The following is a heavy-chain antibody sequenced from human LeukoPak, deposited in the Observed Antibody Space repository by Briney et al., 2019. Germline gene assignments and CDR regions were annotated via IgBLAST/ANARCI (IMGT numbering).Heavy chain of an antibody. CDR1: GFTFSSYA. CDR3: AKYYDSSGYRHLDY. Sequence: GRSLRLSCAASGFTFSSYAMSWVRQAPGKGLEWVSAISGSGGSTYYADSVKGRFTISRDNSKNTLYLQMNSLRAEDTAVYYCAKYYDSSGYRHLDYWGQGTLVTVSS. J-gene: IGHJ4*02. CDR2: ISGSGGST. V-gene: IGHV3-23*01. D-gene: IGHD3-22*01.